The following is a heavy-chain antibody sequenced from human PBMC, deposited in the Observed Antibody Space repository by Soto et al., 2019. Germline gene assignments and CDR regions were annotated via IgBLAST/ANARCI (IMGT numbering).Heavy chain of an antibody. CDR3: AKAGHGHYGMDV. CDR2: ISGSGGNT. Sequence: EVQLLESGGGLVQPGGSLRLSCAASGFTFTGYAMSWVRQAPGKGLDWVSAISGSGGNTYYADSVKGRFTISGDNSKNTLYLQMNSLRAEDTAVYYCAKAGHGHYGMDVWGQGTTVTVSS. CDR1: GFTFTGYA. J-gene: IGHJ6*02. D-gene: IGHD4-17*01. V-gene: IGHV3-23*01.